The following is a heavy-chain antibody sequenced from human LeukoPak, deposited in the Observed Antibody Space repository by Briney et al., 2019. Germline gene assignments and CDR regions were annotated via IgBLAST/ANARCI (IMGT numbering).Heavy chain of an antibody. CDR1: GFTFSSYE. CDR3: ATGPKSLSGYPQYYYFDY. CDR2: ISGSTI. Sequence: GGSLRLSCAASGFTFSSYEMNWVRQAPGKGLEWVSYISGSTIYYADSVKGRFTISRDNAKNSLYLQMNSLRAEDTAVYYCATGPKSLSGYPQYYYFDYWGQGTLVTVSS. J-gene: IGHJ4*02. V-gene: IGHV3-48*03. D-gene: IGHD5-12*01.